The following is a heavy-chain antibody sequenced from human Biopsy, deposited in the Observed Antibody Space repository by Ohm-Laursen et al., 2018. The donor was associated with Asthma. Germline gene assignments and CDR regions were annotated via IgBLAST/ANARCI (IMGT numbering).Heavy chain of an antibody. V-gene: IGHV1-2*06. Sequence: VASVKVSCKTSGYTFIGGHVHWMRQAPGQGLEWMGRINANSGDTNYAQKFQDRVTMTRDTSISTAYMEVSRLRSDDTAVYYCARGQKSAGDRWFDPWGQGTLVTVSS. J-gene: IGHJ5*02. D-gene: IGHD6-13*01. CDR2: INANSGDT. CDR1: GYTFIGGH. CDR3: ARGQKSAGDRWFDP.